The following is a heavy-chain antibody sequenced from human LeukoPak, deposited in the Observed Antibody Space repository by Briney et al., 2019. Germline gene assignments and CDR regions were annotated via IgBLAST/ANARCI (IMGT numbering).Heavy chain of an antibody. J-gene: IGHJ4*02. V-gene: IGHV3-48*03. D-gene: IGHD3-22*01. CDR2: ISSSGSTI. CDR1: GFTFSSYE. Sequence: YPGGSLRLSCAASGFTFSSYEMNWVRQAPGKGLEWVSYISSSGSTIYYADSVKGRFTISRDNAKNSLYLQMNSLRAEDTAVYYCRITMIARPFDYWGQGTLVTVSS. CDR3: RITMIARPFDY.